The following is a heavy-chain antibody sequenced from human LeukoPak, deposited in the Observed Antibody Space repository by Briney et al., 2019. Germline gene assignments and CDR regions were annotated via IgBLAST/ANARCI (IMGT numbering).Heavy chain of an antibody. J-gene: IGHJ4*02. V-gene: IGHV4-34*01. Sequence: PSETLSLTCAVYGGSFSGYYWSWIRQPPGKGLEWIGEINHSGSTNYNPSLKSRVTISVDTSKNQFSLRLSSVTAADTAVYYCARVGSPNWGQGTLVTVSS. CDR2: INHSGST. CDR3: ARVGSPN. CDR1: GGSFSGYY. D-gene: IGHD3-10*01.